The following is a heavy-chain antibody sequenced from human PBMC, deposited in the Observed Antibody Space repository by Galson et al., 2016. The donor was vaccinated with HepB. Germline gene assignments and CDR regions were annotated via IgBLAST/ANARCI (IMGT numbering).Heavy chain of an antibody. CDR1: GASISSANYY. Sequence: TLSLTCTVSGASISSANYYWSWIRQPAGEGPEWIGLIYTSGSTSYNPSLKSRVSISIDRSANLLSLRLTSVTAADTAVSFCARVIPALLDYYFDYWGQGTLVTVSS. V-gene: IGHV4-61*02. J-gene: IGHJ4*02. CDR2: IYTSGST. D-gene: IGHD2-21*01. CDR3: ARVIPALLDYYFDY.